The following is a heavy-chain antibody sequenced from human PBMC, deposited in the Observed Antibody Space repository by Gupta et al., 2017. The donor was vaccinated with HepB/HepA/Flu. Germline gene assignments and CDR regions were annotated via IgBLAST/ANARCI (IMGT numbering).Heavy chain of an antibody. Sequence: QVQLVHSGAEVKKPGASVKGSCKGSGYSFSNYDIHWVSQAPGQRLQWMGWINAGNGKTGYSQKYQGRVTITRDTSASTVYMELSSLTSEDTAVYYCARERTAATDPFDVWGQGTMVTVSS. D-gene: IGHD6-25*01. CDR2: INAGNGKT. CDR1: GYSFSNYD. J-gene: IGHJ3*01. V-gene: IGHV1-3*01. CDR3: ARERTAATDPFDV.